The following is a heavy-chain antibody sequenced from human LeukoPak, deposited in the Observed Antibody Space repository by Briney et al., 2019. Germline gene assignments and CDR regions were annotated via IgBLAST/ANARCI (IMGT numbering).Heavy chain of an antibody. J-gene: IGHJ3*02. Sequence: GGSLRLSCAASGFTFSNYAMSWVRQAPGKGLEWVSLISGITTNTYYADSVKGWFTISRDNSKNTLDLQMNSLRAEDTAGYYCAKHLLVGGTRGAYAFDIWGRGTMVTVSS. CDR2: ISGITTNT. V-gene: IGHV3-23*01. D-gene: IGHD1-26*01. CDR3: AKHLLVGGTRGAYAFDI. CDR1: GFTFSNYA.